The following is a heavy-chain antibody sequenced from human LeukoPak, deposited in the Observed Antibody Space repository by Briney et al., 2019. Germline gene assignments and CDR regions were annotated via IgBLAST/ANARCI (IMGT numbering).Heavy chain of an antibody. CDR2: ISGSGGST. CDR1: GFTFSNYA. D-gene: IGHD6-19*01. Sequence: GGSLRLSCAASGFTFSNYAMSWVRQAPGKGLDWVSAISGSGGSTYYADSVKGRFTISRDNSKNTLYLQMNSLRAEDTAVYYCAKDAKYSSGTNWFDPWGPGTLVTVSS. J-gene: IGHJ5*02. V-gene: IGHV3-23*01. CDR3: AKDAKYSSGTNWFDP.